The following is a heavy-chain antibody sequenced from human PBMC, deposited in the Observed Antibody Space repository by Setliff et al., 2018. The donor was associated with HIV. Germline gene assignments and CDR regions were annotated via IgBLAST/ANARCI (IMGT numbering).Heavy chain of an antibody. V-gene: IGHV7-4-1*02. CDR1: GYSFTSLG. CDR3: ARVRNWSDY. Sequence: ASVKVSCKASGYSFTSLGLTWVRQAPGQGLEWMGWINTHTGNPTYAQGFTGRFVFSLDTSVSTAYLQISSLKPEDTGVYYRARVRNWSDYWGQGTLVTVS. J-gene: IGHJ4*02. CDR2: INTHTGNP.